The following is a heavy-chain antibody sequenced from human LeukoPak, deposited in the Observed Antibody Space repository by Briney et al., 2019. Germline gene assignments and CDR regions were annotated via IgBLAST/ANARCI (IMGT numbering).Heavy chain of an antibody. J-gene: IGHJ3*02. CDR3: ARDYLGIEDAFDI. CDR1: GGSISSSSYY. D-gene: IGHD7-27*01. Sequence: SETLSLTCTVSGGSISSSSYYWGWIRQPPGKGLEWIGSIYYSGSTYYNPSLKSRVTISVDTSKNQFSLKLSSATAADTAGYYCARDYLGIEDAFDIWGQGTMVTVSS. CDR2: IYYSGST. V-gene: IGHV4-39*07.